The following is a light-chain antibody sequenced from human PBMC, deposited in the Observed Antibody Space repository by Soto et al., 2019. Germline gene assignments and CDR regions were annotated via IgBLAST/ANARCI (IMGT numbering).Light chain of an antibody. J-gene: IGKJ4*01. CDR1: QSVSSNH. CDR2: GAS. CDR3: QQYGSSPLT. Sequence: EIVLTQSPGTLSVSPGERATLSCRASQSVSSNHLTWYHQKPGQAPRLLIYGASIRATGIPDRFSGSGSGTDFTLTISRLEPEDFAVYSCQQYGSSPLTFGGGTKVEIK. V-gene: IGKV3-20*01.